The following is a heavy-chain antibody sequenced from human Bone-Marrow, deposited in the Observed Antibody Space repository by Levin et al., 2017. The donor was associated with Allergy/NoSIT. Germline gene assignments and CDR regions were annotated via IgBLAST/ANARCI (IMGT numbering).Heavy chain of an antibody. CDR1: GFTFSAYW. D-gene: IGHD5-12*01. CDR3: ARDLYKSGFPDY. V-gene: IGHV3-7*01. CDR2: IKEDGSEK. J-gene: IGHJ4*02. Sequence: GESLKISCAASGFTFSAYWMSWVRQAPGKGLEWVANIKEDGSEKDYVDSVKGRFTISRDNAKNSLYLQMNSLRVEDTAIYYCARDLYKSGFPDYWGQGILVTVSS.